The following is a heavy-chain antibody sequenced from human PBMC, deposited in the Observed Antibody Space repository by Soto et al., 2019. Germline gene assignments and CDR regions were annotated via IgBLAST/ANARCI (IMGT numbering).Heavy chain of an antibody. CDR2: ISAHNGNT. Sequence: QVHLVQSGAEVKKPGASVKVSCKASGYTFTSYGITWVRQAPGQGLEWMGWISAHNGNTDYAQKLQGRVIVTRDTSTSTAYMDLRSLRSDDKAVYYCARGRYGDYWGQGALVTVSS. CDR3: ARGRYGDY. J-gene: IGHJ4*02. CDR1: GYTFTSYG. D-gene: IGHD1-1*01. V-gene: IGHV1-18*01.